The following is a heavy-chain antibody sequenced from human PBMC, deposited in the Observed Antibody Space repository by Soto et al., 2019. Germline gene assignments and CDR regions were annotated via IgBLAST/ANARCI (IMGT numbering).Heavy chain of an antibody. CDR1: GFTVSSSY. CDR3: ARQVGYYWYFDL. Sequence: EVQLVESGGGLVQPGGSLRLSCGASGFTVSSSYMGWVRQAPGKGLQWLSALYTDGNTYYADSVKGRFSIYRDNSKDTLYLQMNSLRADDTAIYYCARQVGYYWYFDLWGRGTLVTVSS. J-gene: IGHJ2*01. D-gene: IGHD2-8*02. V-gene: IGHV3-66*04. CDR2: LYTDGNT.